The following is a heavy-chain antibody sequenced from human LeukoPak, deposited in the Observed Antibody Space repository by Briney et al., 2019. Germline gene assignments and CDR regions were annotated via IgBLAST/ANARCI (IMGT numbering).Heavy chain of an antibody. J-gene: IGHJ4*02. V-gene: IGHV3-74*01. CDR1: GFTFSSYW. CDR2: INSDGSTT. Sequence: GGSLRLSCAASGFTFSSYWMHWVRQAPGKGLVWVSRINSDGSTTTYADSVRGRFTISRDNARDTLYLQMNSLRAEDTAVYYCARGREAMASRPLDYWGQGTLVTVSS. CDR3: ARGREAMASRPLDY. D-gene: IGHD1-26*01.